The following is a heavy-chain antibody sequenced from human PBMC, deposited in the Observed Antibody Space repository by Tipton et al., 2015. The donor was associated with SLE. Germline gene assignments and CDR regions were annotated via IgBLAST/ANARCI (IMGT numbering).Heavy chain of an antibody. V-gene: IGHV3-23*03. J-gene: IGHJ4*02. CDR3: AKLGLGVVIDY. Sequence: SLRLSCAVSGLSFGSFWMSWVRQAPGKGLEWVSFIYSAGTTTYYADSVKGRFTISRDNSKNTLYLQMNSLRDEDTAVYYCAKLGLGVVIDYWGQGTLVTVSS. D-gene: IGHD3-3*01. CDR2: IYSAGTTT. CDR1: GLSFGSFW.